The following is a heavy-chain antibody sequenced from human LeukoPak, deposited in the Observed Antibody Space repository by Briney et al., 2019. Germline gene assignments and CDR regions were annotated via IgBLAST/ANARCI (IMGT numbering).Heavy chain of an antibody. CDR1: GFPFSSYA. J-gene: IGHJ6*02. D-gene: IGHD2-15*01. Sequence: GGSLRLSCSASGFPFSSYAMHWVRQAPGKGLEYVSAISDSGGSTYYAGSVKGRFTISRDNSENMLYLQMSSLRAEDTAVYFCVRGYSFGPYGMDVWGQGTTVTVSS. CDR3: VRGYSFGPYGMDV. CDR2: ISDSGGST. V-gene: IGHV3-64D*09.